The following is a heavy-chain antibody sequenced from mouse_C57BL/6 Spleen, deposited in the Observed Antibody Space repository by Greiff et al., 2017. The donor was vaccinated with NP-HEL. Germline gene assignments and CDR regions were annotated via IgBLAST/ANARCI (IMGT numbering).Heavy chain of an antibody. CDR1: GYTFTSYT. V-gene: IGHV1-4*01. Sequence: LQESGAELARPGASVKMSCTASGYTFTSYTMHWVKQRPGQGLEWIGYINPSSGYTKYNQKFKDKATLTADKSSSTAYMQLSSLTSEDSAVYYCARSSWDGDYFDYWGQGTTLTVSS. J-gene: IGHJ2*01. CDR3: ARSSWDGDYFDY. CDR2: INPSSGYT. D-gene: IGHD4-1*01.